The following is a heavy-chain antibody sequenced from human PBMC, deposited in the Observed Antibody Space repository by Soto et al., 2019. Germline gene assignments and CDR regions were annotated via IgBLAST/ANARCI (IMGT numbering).Heavy chain of an antibody. D-gene: IGHD3-3*01. CDR2: ISWNSGSI. CDR1: GFTFDDYA. Sequence: DVQLVESGGGLVQPGRSLRLSCAASGFTFDDYAMHWVRQAPGKGLEWVSGISWNSGSIGYADSVKGRFTISRDNAKNSLYLQMNSLRAEDTALYYCAKSGLESLSHLPYGMDVWGQGTTVTDSS. V-gene: IGHV3-9*01. CDR3: AKSGLESLSHLPYGMDV. J-gene: IGHJ6*02.